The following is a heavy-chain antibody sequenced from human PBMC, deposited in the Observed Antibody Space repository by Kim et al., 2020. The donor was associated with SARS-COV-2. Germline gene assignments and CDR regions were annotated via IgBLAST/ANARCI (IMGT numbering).Heavy chain of an antibody. D-gene: IGHD3-22*01. Sequence: NKCYADSVKGRFTISGDKSKNTLYLQMNSLRAEDTAVYYCARGLGVRFDYWGQGTLVTVSS. CDR3: ARGLGVRFDY. J-gene: IGHJ4*02. CDR2: NK. V-gene: IGHV3-33*01.